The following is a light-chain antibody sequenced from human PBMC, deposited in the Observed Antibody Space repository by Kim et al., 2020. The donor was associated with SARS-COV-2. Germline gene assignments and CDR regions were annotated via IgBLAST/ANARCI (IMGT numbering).Light chain of an antibody. J-gene: IGKJ2*01. CDR1: QSVSSY. CDR3: QQRSNWPPMYT. CDR2: DAS. Sequence: PGERATHSCRASQSVSSYLAWYQQKPGQAPRLLIYDASNRATGIPARFSGSGSGTDFTLTISSLEPEDFAVYYCQQRSNWPPMYTFGQGTKLEI. V-gene: IGKV3-11*01.